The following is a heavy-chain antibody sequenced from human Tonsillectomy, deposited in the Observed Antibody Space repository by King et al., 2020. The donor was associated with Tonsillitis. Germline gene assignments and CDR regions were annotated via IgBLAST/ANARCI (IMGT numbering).Heavy chain of an antibody. CDR2: ISETGATT. J-gene: IGHJ4*02. V-gene: IGHV3-23*04. CDR1: GFSFNNYA. Sequence: QLVQSGGGFMQPGGSLRLSCAASGFSFNNYAMNWVRQAPGKGLEWVSSISETGATTYYADSVKGRFTISRDNSRSTLYLQLNTLRVEDTALYYCAKGGSSIWSRGLFDYWGQGSLVTVSS. CDR3: AKGGSSIWSRGLFDY. D-gene: IGHD6-13*01.